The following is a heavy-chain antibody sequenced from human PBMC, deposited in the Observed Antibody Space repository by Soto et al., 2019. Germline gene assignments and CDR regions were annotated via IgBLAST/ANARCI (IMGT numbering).Heavy chain of an antibody. D-gene: IGHD2-2*01. J-gene: IGHJ5*02. CDR1: GGTFGIYA. CDR2: IIAFSDIV. V-gene: IGHV1-69*13. Sequence: SVKVSCKASGGTFGIYAITWVRQAPGQGLEWMGGIIAFSDIVNYTQKLQGRVTITADESTNTAYMDLSSLRSEDTAVYYCARGGAVVVPGSVDRHNWFDPWGQGTLVTVSS. CDR3: ARGGAVVVPGSVDRHNWFDP.